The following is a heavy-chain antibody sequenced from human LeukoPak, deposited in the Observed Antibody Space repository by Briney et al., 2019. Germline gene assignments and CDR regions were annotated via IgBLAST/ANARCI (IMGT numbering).Heavy chain of an antibody. V-gene: IGHV5-51*01. CDR1: GYSFTSYW. D-gene: IGHD3-22*01. CDR2: IYPGDSDT. CDR3: ARRVTYYYDSRGYYYYYYMDV. Sequence: GESLKISCKGSGYSFTSYWIGWVRPMPGKGLEWMGIIYPGDSDTRYSPSFQGQVTISADKSISTAYLQWSSLKASDTAMYYCARRVTYYYDSRGYYYYYYMDVWGKGTTVTVSS. J-gene: IGHJ6*03.